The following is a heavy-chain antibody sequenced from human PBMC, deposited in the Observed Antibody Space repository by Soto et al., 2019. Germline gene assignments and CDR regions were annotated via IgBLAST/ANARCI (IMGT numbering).Heavy chain of an antibody. D-gene: IGHD3-9*01. CDR2: ISYDGSNK. CDR1: GFTFSSYA. CDR3: ARGVEGYFDWLLYPPNMDV. J-gene: IGHJ6*02. Sequence: GGSLRLSCAASGFTFSSYAMHWVRQAPGKGLEWVAVISYDGSNKYYADSVKGRFTISRDNSKNTLYLQMNSLRAEDTAVYYCARGVEGYFDWLLYPPNMDVWGQGTTVTVSS. V-gene: IGHV3-30-3*01.